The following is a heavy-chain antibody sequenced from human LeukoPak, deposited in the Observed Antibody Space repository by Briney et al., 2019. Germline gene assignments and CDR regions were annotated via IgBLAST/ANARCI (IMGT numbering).Heavy chain of an antibody. CDR2: IIPIFGTA. CDR1: GGTFSSYA. CDR3: ARSGDFWSGYSNWFDP. V-gene: IGHV1-69*05. Sequence: ASVKVPCKASGGTFSSYATSWVRQAPGQGLEWMGGIIPIFGTANYAQKFQGRVTITTDESTSTAYMELSSLRSEDTAVYYCARSGDFWSGYSNWFDPWGQGTLVTVSS. D-gene: IGHD3-3*01. J-gene: IGHJ5*02.